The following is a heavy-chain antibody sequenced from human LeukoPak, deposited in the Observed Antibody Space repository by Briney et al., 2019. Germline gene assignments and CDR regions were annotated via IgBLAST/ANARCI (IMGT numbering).Heavy chain of an antibody. CDR1: GFTFSSYA. CDR3: AKSYDFWSYGMDV. J-gene: IGHJ6*02. Sequence: PGGSLRLSCAASGFTFSSYAMSWVRRAPGKGLEWVSAISGSGGSTYYADSVKGRFTISRDNSKNTLYLQMNSLRAEDTAVYYCAKSYDFWSYGMDVWGQGTTVTVSS. V-gene: IGHV3-23*01. CDR2: ISGSGGST. D-gene: IGHD3-3*01.